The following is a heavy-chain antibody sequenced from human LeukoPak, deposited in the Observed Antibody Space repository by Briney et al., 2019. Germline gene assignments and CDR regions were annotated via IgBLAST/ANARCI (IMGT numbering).Heavy chain of an antibody. D-gene: IGHD6-19*01. CDR1: GFTFSSYW. CDR3: AREVGSGYIDY. J-gene: IGHJ4*02. V-gene: IGHV3-7*05. Sequence: PGGSLRLSCAASGFTFSSYWMTWVRQGPGKGLEWVANIKQDGSDKYCVDSVKGRFTISRDNAKNSLYLQMNGLRAEDTAVYYCAREVGSGYIDYWGRGTLVTVSP. CDR2: IKQDGSDK.